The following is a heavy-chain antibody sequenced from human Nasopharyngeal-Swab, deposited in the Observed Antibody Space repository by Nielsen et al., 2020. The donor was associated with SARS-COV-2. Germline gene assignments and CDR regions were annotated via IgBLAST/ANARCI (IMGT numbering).Heavy chain of an antibody. CDR2: IYHSGNT. Sequence: SETLSLTCAVSGGSISSGFYSWSWIRQPPGKGLEWIGYIYHSGNTYYNPSLKRRVTISVDRSKNQFSLRLSSVTAADTAVYYCARKYCNGDCYFDYWGQGTLVTVSS. CDR3: ARKYCNGDCYFDY. CDR1: GGSISSGFYS. J-gene: IGHJ4*02. D-gene: IGHD2-21*02. V-gene: IGHV4-30-2*01.